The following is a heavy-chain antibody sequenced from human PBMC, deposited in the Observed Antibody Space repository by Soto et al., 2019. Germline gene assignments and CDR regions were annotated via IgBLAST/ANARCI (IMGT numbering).Heavy chain of an antibody. V-gene: IGHV4-39*01. Sequence: QLQLQESGPGLVKPSETLSLTCTVSGGSISSSSYYWGWIRQPPGKGLEWIGSIYYSGSTYYNPSLKSRVTISVDTSKNQFSLKLSSVTAADTAVYYCAQSTLPSVRVGDYAYYYYYYMDVWGKGTTVTVSS. CDR1: GGSISSSSYY. D-gene: IGHD4-17*01. CDR3: AQSTLPSVRVGDYAYYYYYYMDV. CDR2: IYYSGST. J-gene: IGHJ6*03.